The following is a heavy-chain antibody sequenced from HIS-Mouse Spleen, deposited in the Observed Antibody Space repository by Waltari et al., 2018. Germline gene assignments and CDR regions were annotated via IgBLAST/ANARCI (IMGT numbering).Heavy chain of an antibody. CDR1: GGSISSSSYY. J-gene: IGHJ5*02. V-gene: IGHV4-39*01. CDR2: IYYSGST. D-gene: IGHD2-21*02. Sequence: QLQLQESGPGLVKPSETLSLTCTVSGGSISSSSYYWGWIRQPPGKGLEWIGSIYYSGSTYSNPSLKSRVTISVDTSKTQFSLKLSSVTAADTAVYYCARKRTASGWFDPWGQGTLVTVSS. CDR3: ARKRTASGWFDP.